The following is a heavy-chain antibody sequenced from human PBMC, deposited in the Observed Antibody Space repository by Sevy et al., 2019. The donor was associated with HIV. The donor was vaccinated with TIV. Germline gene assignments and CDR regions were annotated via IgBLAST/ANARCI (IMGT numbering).Heavy chain of an antibody. CDR1: GFTFSSYS. V-gene: IGHV3-48*02. D-gene: IGHD3-22*01. J-gene: IGHJ2*01. Sequence: GGSLRLSCAASGFTFSSYSMNWVRQAPGKGLEWVSYISSSSSTIYYADSVKGRFTISRDNAKNSQYLQMNSLRDEDTAVYYCARGTWGYYDSSGYYGWWYFDLWGRGTLVTVSS. CDR3: ARGTWGYYDSSGYYGWWYFDL. CDR2: ISSSSSTI.